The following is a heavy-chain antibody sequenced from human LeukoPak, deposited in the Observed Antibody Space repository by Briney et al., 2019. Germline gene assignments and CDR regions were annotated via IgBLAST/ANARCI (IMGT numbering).Heavy chain of an antibody. J-gene: IGHJ4*02. CDR3: AGYGSGSF. D-gene: IGHD3-10*01. CDR1: GFTFSSHN. V-gene: IGHV3-48*04. Sequence: GGSLRLSCTASGFTFSSHNMNWVRQAPGKGLEWVSYISSSTSTIYYADSVKGRFTISRDNAKNSLYLQMNSLGAEDTAVYYCAGYGSGSFWGQGTLVTVSS. CDR2: ISSSTSTI.